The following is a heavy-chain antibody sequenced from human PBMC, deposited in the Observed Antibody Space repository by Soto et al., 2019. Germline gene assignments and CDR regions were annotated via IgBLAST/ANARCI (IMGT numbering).Heavy chain of an antibody. D-gene: IGHD3-10*01. CDR2: LSYSEGT. CDR3: ARDGGTYLTRYFDS. J-gene: IGHJ4*02. Sequence: PSETLSLTCTVSGDSISGYSWSWIRQPPGKGLEWIGYLSYSEGTTSTPSLKSRVTISVDTSKNQFSLELSSVTAADTAVYFCARDGGTYLTRYFDSWGQGALVTVSS. V-gene: IGHV4-59*01. CDR1: GDSISGYS.